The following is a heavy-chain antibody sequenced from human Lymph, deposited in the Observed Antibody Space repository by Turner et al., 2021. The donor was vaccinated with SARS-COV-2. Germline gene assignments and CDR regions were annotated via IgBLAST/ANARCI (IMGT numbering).Heavy chain of an antibody. CDR3: AGEGVLGAPSGLDY. J-gene: IGHJ4*02. V-gene: IGHV3-33*01. D-gene: IGHD1-26*01. Sequence: QVQLVESWGGGVLPGGAFRLPCGASGFTFSSNGLHWVRQAPGMGLEWVAVVWDDRSNKYHAVTVKCRFTISRDNSKNTLYLQMNSLGAEDTAVYYCAGEGVLGAPSGLDYWGQGTLVTVSS. CDR1: GFTFSSNG. CDR2: VWDDRSNK.